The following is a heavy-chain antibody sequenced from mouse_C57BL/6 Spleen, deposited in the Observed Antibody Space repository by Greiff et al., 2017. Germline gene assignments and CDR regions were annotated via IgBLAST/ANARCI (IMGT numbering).Heavy chain of an antibody. CDR1: GYTFTSYW. CDR3: ARPITTVVARDYWYFDV. J-gene: IGHJ1*03. V-gene: IGHV1-64*01. Sequence: QVHVKQPGAELVKPGASVKLSCKASGYTFTSYWMHWVKQRPGQGLEWIGMIHPNSGSTNYNEKFKSKATLTVDKSSSTAYMQLSSLTSEDSAVYYCARPITTVVARDYWYFDVWGTGTTVTVSS. CDR2: IHPNSGST. D-gene: IGHD1-1*01.